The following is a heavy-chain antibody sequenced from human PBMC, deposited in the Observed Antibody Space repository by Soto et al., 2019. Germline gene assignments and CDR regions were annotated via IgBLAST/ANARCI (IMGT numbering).Heavy chain of an antibody. CDR3: VRVMGESSLPFDP. Sequence: EVQLVESGGGLVQPGGSLRLSCAASGFTFSSYWMSWVRQAPGKGLEWVANIKQDGSEKYYVDSVKGRFTISRDNAKNSLYLQMNSLRAEDTAVYYCVRVMGESSLPFDPWGQGTLVTVSS. D-gene: IGHD1-26*01. J-gene: IGHJ5*02. V-gene: IGHV3-7*03. CDR2: IKQDGSEK. CDR1: GFTFSSYW.